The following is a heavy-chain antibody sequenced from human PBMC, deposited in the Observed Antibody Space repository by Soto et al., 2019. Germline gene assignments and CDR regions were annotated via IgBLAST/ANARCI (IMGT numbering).Heavy chain of an antibody. V-gene: IGHV4-39*01. CDR3: SRPRFGVDAFHI. CDR2: IYYSGST. D-gene: IGHD3-3*01. Sequence: SETLSLTCTVSGGSISSSSYYWGWIRQPPGKGLEWIGSIYYSGSTYYNPSLKSRVTISVDTSKNQFTLKLSSVTAADTAVYYCSRPRFGVDAFHIWGQGTMVTVS. CDR1: GGSISSSSYY. J-gene: IGHJ3*02.